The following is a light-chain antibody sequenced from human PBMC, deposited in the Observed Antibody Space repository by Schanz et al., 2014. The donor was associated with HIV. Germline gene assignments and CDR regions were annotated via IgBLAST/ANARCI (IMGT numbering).Light chain of an antibody. CDR1: SSDVGGHNY. V-gene: IGLV2-8*01. J-gene: IGLJ3*02. Sequence: QSALTQPPSASGSPGQSVTISCTGTSSDVGGHNYVSWYQHHPGKAPKLIIFEVSERPSGVPDRFSGSKSGNTASLTVSGLQSEDEAYYYCNSCTSTNTLVFGGGTKLTVL. CDR3: NSCTSTNTLV. CDR2: EVS.